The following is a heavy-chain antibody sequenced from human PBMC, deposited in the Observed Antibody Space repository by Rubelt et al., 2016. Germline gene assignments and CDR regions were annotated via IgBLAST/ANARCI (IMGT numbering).Heavy chain of an antibody. Sequence: GGTFSSYAISWVRQAPGQGLEWMGGIIPIFGTANYAQKFQGRVTITADESTSTAYMELSSLRSEDTAVYYCARDGGGYDYRISATNAFDIWGQGTMVTGAS. J-gene: IGHJ3*02. CDR1: GGTFSSYA. CDR2: IIPIFGTA. CDR3: ARDGGGYDYRISATNAFDI. D-gene: IGHD5-12*01. V-gene: IGHV1-69*01.